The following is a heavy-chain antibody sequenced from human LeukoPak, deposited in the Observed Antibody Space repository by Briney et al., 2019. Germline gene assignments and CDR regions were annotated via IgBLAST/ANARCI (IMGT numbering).Heavy chain of an antibody. Sequence: GASVKVSCKASGYTFTGYYMHWVRQAPGQGLEWMGWINPNSGGTNYAQKFQGRVTMTRDTSISTAYMELSRLRSDDTAVYYCARVGVVAAWDAFDIWGQGTMVTVSS. CDR3: ARVGVVAAWDAFDI. J-gene: IGHJ3*02. CDR1: GYTFTGYY. D-gene: IGHD2-15*01. V-gene: IGHV1-2*02. CDR2: INPNSGGT.